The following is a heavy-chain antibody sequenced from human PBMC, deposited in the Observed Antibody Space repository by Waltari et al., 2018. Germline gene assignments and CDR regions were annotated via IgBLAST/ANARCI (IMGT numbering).Heavy chain of an antibody. D-gene: IGHD2-15*01. CDR3: AHRLWDTPFDY. CDR2: IYSTDDM. J-gene: IGHJ4*02. V-gene: IGHV2-5*01. CDR1: GFSLTTGGMT. Sequence: QITLKESGPTLVKPTQTLTLTCSFSGFSLTTGGMTVGWIRQPPGKALEWLALIYSTDDMTYTPTLRNRLTITKDPSKNQVGLTLTNLDPEYSGTYYCAHRLWDTPFDYWGQGILVTVSS.